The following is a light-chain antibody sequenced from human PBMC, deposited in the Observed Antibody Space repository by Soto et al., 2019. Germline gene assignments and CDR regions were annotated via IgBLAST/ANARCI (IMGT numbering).Light chain of an antibody. CDR2: RNN. V-gene: IGLV1-47*01. Sequence: QSALTQPPSASGTPGQRVTISCSGSSSNIGSNYVYWYQQLPGTAPKLLIYRNNQRPSGVPDRFSGSKSGTSASLAISGRRSEDEADYYCAAWDDSLSAWVFGGGTQLTVL. CDR3: AAWDDSLSAWV. J-gene: IGLJ3*02. CDR1: SSNIGSNY.